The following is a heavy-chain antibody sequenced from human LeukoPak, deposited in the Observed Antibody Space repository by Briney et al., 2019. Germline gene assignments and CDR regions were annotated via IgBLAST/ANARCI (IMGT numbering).Heavy chain of an antibody. CDR2: ISSSGSTI. CDR1: GFTFSSYE. V-gene: IGHV3-48*03. J-gene: IGHJ4*02. CDR3: ARDPAQWSHSRHHFDY. Sequence: GGSLRLSCAASGFTFSSYEMNWVRQAPGKGLEWVSYISSSGSTIYYADSVKGRFTISRDNAKNSLYLQMNSLRAEDTAVYYCARDPAQWSHSRHHFDYWGQGTLVTVSS. D-gene: IGHD6-19*01.